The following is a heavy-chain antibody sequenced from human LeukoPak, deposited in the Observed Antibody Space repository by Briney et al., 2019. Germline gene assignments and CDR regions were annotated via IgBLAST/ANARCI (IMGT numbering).Heavy chain of an antibody. CDR2: VNGRGATT. CDR3: AKAPATGEGYYFYYMDV. Sequence: GGSLRLSCAASGFTFSRHAMTWVRQAPGKGPEWVASVNGRGATTYYADSVRGRFTISRDNSKNTLYLQMISLGADDTAVYFCAKAPATGEGYYFYYMDVWGKGTTVTVSS. D-gene: IGHD7-27*01. CDR1: GFTFSRHA. V-gene: IGHV3-23*01. J-gene: IGHJ6*03.